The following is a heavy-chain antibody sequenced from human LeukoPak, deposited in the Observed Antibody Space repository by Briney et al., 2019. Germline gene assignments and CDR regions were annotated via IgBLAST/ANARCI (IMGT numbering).Heavy chain of an antibody. Sequence: SETLSLTCTVSGGSISSYYWSWIRQPPGKGLEWIGYIYYSGSTNYNPSLKSRVTISVDTSKNQFSLKLSSVTAADTAVYYCARRTVVTRLGAFDIWGQGTMVTVSS. CDR2: IYYSGST. J-gene: IGHJ3*02. CDR3: ARRTVVTRLGAFDI. V-gene: IGHV4-59*01. CDR1: GGSISSYY. D-gene: IGHD4-23*01.